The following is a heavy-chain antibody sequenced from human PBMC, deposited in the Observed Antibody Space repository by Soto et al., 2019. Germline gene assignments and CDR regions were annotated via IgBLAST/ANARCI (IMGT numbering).Heavy chain of an antibody. J-gene: IGHJ5*02. Sequence: SETLSLTCAVYGGSFSGYYWSWIRQPPGKGLEWIGEINHSGSTNYNPSLKSRVTISVDTSKNQFSLKLSSVTAADTAVYYCARGVGESNPRGPRDNWFDPWGQGTLVTVSS. CDR2: INHSGST. CDR3: ARGVGESNPRGPRDNWFDP. V-gene: IGHV4-34*01. CDR1: GGSFSGYY. D-gene: IGHD3-10*01.